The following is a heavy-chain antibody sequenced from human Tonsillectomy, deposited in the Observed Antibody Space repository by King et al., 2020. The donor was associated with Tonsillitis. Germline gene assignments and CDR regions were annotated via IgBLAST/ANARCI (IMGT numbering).Heavy chain of an antibody. CDR1: GFTFSSYA. V-gene: IGHV3-30*04. D-gene: IGHD3-22*01. Sequence: HVQLVESGGGVVQPGRSLRLSCAASGFTFSSYAMHWVRQAPGKGLEWVAVISYDGSNKYYADSVKGRFTISRDNSKNTLYLQMNSLRTEDTAVYYCAREGWDYYDSSGYPNAFDIWGQGTMVTVSS. CDR3: AREGWDYYDSSGYPNAFDI. CDR2: ISYDGSNK. J-gene: IGHJ3*02.